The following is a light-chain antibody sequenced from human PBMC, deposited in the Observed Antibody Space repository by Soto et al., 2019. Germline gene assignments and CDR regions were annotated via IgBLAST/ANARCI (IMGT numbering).Light chain of an antibody. J-gene: IGKJ5*01. Sequence: IQLTQSQSSLSASVVDRFTITFRASQGISSYLAWYQQKPGKAPKLLIYAASTLQSGVPSRFSGSGSGTDFTLTISSLQPEDFATYYCQKLNSYPINCGQGKRREIK. V-gene: IGKV1-9*01. CDR2: AAS. CDR1: QGISSY. CDR3: QKLNSYPIN.